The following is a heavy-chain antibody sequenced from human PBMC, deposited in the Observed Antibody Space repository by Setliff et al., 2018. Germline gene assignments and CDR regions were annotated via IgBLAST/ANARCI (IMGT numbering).Heavy chain of an antibody. CDR2: IKQDGSEK. J-gene: IGHJ4*02. CDR3: ARETAVAGTMEFDY. CDR1: GFTFSSYW. D-gene: IGHD6-19*01. V-gene: IGHV3-7*01. Sequence: GGSLRLSCAASGFTFSSYWMSWVRQAPGKGLERVANIKQDGSEKYYVDSVKGRFTISRDNAKNSLYLQMNSLRAEDTAVYYCARETAVAGTMEFDYWGQGTLVTVSS.